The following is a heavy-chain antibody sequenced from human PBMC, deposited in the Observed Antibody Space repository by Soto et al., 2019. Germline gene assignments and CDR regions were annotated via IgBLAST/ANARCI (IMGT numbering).Heavy chain of an antibody. V-gene: IGHV5-51*01. CDR3: ARHVSGLRRLDS. CDR2: IYPGNSDT. Sequence: PGESLKISCKGSGYSFSNYWIGWVRQMPGKGLEWMGIIYPGNSDTRYNPPFQGQVTISADKSINTAYLQWSSLKASDTAMYYCARHVSGLRRLDSWGRGTLVTVSS. J-gene: IGHJ4*02. D-gene: IGHD3-10*01. CDR1: GYSFSNYW.